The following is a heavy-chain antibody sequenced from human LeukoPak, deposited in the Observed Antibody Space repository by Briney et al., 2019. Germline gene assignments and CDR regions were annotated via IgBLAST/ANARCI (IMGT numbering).Heavy chain of an antibody. CDR3: AKDSRITFGGVIVALDY. CDR1: GFTFSSYW. J-gene: IGHJ4*02. V-gene: IGHV3-23*01. CDR2: ISGSGGST. Sequence: GGSLRLSCAASGFTFSSYWMSWVRQAPGKGLEWVSAISGSGGSTYYADSVKGRFTISRDNSKNTLYLQMNSLRAEDTAVYYCAKDSRITFGGVIVALDYWGQGTLVTVSS. D-gene: IGHD3-16*02.